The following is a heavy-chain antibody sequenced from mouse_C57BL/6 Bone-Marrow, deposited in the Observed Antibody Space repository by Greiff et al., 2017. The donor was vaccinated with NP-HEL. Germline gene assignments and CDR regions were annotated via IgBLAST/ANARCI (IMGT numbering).Heavy chain of an antibody. D-gene: IGHD1-1*01. J-gene: IGHJ4*01. V-gene: IGHV5-4*01. CDR2: ISDGGSYT. CDR1: GFTFSSYA. Sequence: EVQGVESGGGLVKPGGSLKLSCAASGFTFSSYAMSWVRQTPEKRLEWVATISDGGSYTYYPDNVKGRFTISRDNAKNNLYLQMSHLKSEDTAMYYCARKNGSSYPYYYAMDYWGQGTSVTVSS. CDR3: ARKNGSSYPYYYAMDY.